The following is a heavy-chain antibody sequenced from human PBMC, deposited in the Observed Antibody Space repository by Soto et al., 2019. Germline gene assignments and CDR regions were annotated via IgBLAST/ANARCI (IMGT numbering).Heavy chain of an antibody. CDR3: ARENTYAAMDDFWSGYHYYFDY. D-gene: IGHD3-3*01. V-gene: IGHV3-7*01. CDR2: IKQDGSEK. Sequence: EVQLVESGGGLVQPGGSLRLSCAASGFTFSSYWMSWVRQAPGKGLEWVANIKQDGSEKYYVDSVKGRFTISRDNAKNSLYPQMNSLRAEDTAVYYCARENTYAAMDDFWSGYHYYFDYWGQGTLVTVSS. J-gene: IGHJ4*02. CDR1: GFTFSSYW.